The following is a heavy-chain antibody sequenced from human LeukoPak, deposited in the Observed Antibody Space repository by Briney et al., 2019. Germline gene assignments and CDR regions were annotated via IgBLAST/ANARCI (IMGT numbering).Heavy chain of an antibody. CDR2: INHSGST. CDR1: GGSFSGYY. V-gene: IGHV4-34*01. CDR3: ARTGFGY. J-gene: IGHJ4*02. Sequence: SETLSLTCAVHGGSFSGYYWSWIRQPPGKGLEWIGEINHSGSTNYNPSLKSRVTISVDTSKNQFSLKLSSVTDADTAVYYCARTGFGYWGQGTLVTVSS. D-gene: IGHD3-9*01.